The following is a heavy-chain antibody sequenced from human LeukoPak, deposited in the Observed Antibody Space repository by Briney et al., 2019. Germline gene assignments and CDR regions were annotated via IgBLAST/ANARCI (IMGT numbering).Heavy chain of an antibody. CDR3: GRSSWYREHMDV. CDR2: INSDGSST. V-gene: IGHV3-74*01. Sequence: GSSLRLSCAASGFTFSSYWMHWVRQAPGKGLVWVSRINSDGSSTSYADFVKGRFTISRDNAKNTLYLQMNSLRAEDTAVYYCGRSSWYREHMDVWGKGTTVTISS. J-gene: IGHJ6*03. D-gene: IGHD6-13*01. CDR1: GFTFSSYW.